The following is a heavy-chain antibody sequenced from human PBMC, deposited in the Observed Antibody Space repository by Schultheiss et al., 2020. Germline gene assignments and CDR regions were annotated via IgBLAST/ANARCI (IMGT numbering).Heavy chain of an antibody. D-gene: IGHD4-17*01. Sequence: GESLKISCAASGFTFSSYSMNWVRQAPGKGLEWLSYISSSGSTIYYADSVKGRFTISRDNAKNSLFLQMNSLRAKDTAIYYCALDHGDYGDYWGQGTLVTVSS. CDR2: ISSSGSTI. CDR3: ALDHGDYGDY. J-gene: IGHJ4*02. V-gene: IGHV3-48*04. CDR1: GFTFSSYS.